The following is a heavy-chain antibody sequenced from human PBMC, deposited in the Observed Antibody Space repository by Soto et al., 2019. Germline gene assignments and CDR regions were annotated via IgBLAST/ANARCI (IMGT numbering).Heavy chain of an antibody. V-gene: IGHV4-59*01. D-gene: IGHD2-8*01. CDR2: AYYSGDT. Sequence: PSETLSLTCSVSGGSISRYYWSWIRQPPGKGLEWIGYAYYSGDTSYNPSLQSRVTMAVDTSKNQVSLKLTSVTAADTAVYYCARDRSTYGGGGTGEVKENWFDPWGQGALVTVSS. CDR1: GGSISRYY. J-gene: IGHJ5*02. CDR3: ARDRSTYGGGGTGEVKENWFDP.